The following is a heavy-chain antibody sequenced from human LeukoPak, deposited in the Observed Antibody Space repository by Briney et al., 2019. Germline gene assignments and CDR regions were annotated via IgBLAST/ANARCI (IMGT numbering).Heavy chain of an antibody. CDR3: AKESGSGWCPLDH. CDR2: ISYNGRNK. Sequence: GGSLRLSCVVSGFTFRNYGIHWVRQAPGKGLEWVAMISYNGRNKHYSDSVKGRFTISRDNSKNTLDLEMDSLRADDTAVYYCAKESGSGWCPLDHWGQGTLVTVSS. V-gene: IGHV3-30*18. J-gene: IGHJ4*02. CDR1: GFTFRNYG. D-gene: IGHD6-19*01.